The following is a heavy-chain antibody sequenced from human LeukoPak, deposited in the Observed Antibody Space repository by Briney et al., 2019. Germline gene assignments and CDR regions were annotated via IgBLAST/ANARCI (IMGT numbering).Heavy chain of an antibody. D-gene: IGHD4-23*01. CDR3: ASAFGGKVPP. CDR1: GFSFGTYS. J-gene: IGHJ5*02. V-gene: IGHV3-33*01. CDR2: IWYDGSNE. Sequence: GRSLRLSCAASGFSFGTYSMHWARQVPGKGLEWVAVIWYDGSNEDYADSVKGRFTISRDNSKNTLYLQMNSLRAEDTAVYYCASAFGGKVPPWGQGTLVTVSS.